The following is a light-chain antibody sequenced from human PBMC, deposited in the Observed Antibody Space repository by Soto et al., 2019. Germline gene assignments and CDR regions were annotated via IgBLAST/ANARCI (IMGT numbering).Light chain of an antibody. CDR1: QSVSSSY. V-gene: IGKV3-20*01. CDR2: GAS. J-gene: IGKJ2*01. CDR3: QQYGSSSYT. Sequence: EIVLTQSPGTLSLSPGERATLSCRASQSVSSSYLAWYQQKPGQAPRLLIYGASSRATGISDRFSGSGSVTDFTLTISRLEPEDFAVYYCQQYGSSSYTFGQGTKLEIK.